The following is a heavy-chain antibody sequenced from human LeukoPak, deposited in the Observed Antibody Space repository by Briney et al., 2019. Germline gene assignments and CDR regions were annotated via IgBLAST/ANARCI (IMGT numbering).Heavy chain of an antibody. CDR1: NGSINSYY. D-gene: IGHD6-19*01. CDR2: IYSSGSS. CDR3: ARRSGSGWYIDY. J-gene: IGHJ4*02. V-gene: IGHV4-59*08. Sequence: PSETLSLTCTVSNGSINSYYWNWIRQPPGKGLEWIGYIYSSGSSNYDPSLKGRVTISINTSHNQFSLKLTSVTAADTAVYYCARRSGSGWYIDYWGQGTLVTVSS.